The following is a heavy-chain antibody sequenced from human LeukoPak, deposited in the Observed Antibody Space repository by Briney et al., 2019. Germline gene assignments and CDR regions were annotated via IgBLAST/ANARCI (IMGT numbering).Heavy chain of an antibody. V-gene: IGHV3-30*04. CDR3: ARGGATSTDDIVPTIADNWFDP. CDR2: ISYDGSNK. Sequence: PGGSLRLSCATSGFTFSNYAMSWVRQAPGKGLEWVAVISYDGSNKYYADSVKGRFTISRDNSKNTLYLQMNSLRAEDTAVYYCARGGATSTDDIVPTIADNWFDPWGQGTLVTVSS. D-gene: IGHD5-12*01. J-gene: IGHJ5*02. CDR1: GFTFSNYA.